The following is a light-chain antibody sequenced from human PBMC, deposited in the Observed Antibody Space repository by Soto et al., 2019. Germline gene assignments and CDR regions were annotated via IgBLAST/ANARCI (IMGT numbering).Light chain of an antibody. CDR2: AAS. V-gene: IGKV1-9*01. CDR1: QGISSF. CDR3: QQLQRYPFT. J-gene: IGKJ3*01. Sequence: DIQLTQSPSFLSASVGDRVTITCRASQGISSFLAWYQQKPGRAPNLLIYAASTVQSGVPSRFSGSRSGTDFTLTISSLQPEDFASYYCQQLQRYPFTFGTGTKVDIK.